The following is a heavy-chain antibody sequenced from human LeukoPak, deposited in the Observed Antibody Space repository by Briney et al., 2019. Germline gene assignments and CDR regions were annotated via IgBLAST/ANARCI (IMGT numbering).Heavy chain of an antibody. CDR3: ARPAYSYGYMDV. V-gene: IGHV4-34*01. J-gene: IGHJ6*03. D-gene: IGHD5-18*01. CDR1: GGSFSGYH. CDR2: INHSGST. Sequence: SETLSLTCAVYGGSFSGYHWSWIRQPPGKGLEWIGEINHSGSTNYNPSLKSRVTISVDTSKNQFSLKLSSVTAADTAVYYCARPAYSYGYMDVWGKGTTVTVSS.